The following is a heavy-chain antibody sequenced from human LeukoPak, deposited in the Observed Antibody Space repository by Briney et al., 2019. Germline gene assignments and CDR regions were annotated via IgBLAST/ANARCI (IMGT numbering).Heavy chain of an antibody. D-gene: IGHD3-10*01. Sequence: GGSLRLSCAASGFTFSTYGMHWVRQAPGKGLEWVAVIWADGSHQYYADSVKGRFTITRDNSKSTLYLQMNSLRAEDTAVYYCAREPSSSGWFDPWGQGTLVTVSS. V-gene: IGHV3-33*08. CDR2: IWADGSHQ. J-gene: IGHJ5*02. CDR1: GFTFSTYG. CDR3: AREPSSSGWFDP.